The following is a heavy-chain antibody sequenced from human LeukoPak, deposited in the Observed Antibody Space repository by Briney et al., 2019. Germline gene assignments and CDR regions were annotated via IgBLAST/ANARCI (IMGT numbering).Heavy chain of an antibody. V-gene: IGHV1-69*13. CDR1: GGTFSSYA. CDR3: ARDLGGRHDFDY. J-gene: IGHJ4*02. CDR2: IIPIFGTA. Sequence: SVKVSCKASGGTFSSYAISWVRQAPGQGLEWMGGIIPIFGTANYAQKFQGRVTITADESTSTAYMELSSLRSEDTAVYYCARDLGGRHDFDYWGQGTLVTVSS. D-gene: IGHD3-16*01.